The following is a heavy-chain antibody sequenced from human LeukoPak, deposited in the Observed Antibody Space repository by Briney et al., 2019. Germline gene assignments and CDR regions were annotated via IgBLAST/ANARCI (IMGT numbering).Heavy chain of an antibody. CDR1: GGSFSGYY. Sequence: PSETLSLTCAVYGGSFSGYYWSWIRQPPGKGLEWIGEINHSGSTSYNPSLKSRVTISVDTSKNQFSLKLSSVTAADTAVYYCARPAPYSGSYYFDYWGQGTLVTVSS. CDR2: INHSGST. D-gene: IGHD1-26*01. J-gene: IGHJ4*02. CDR3: ARPAPYSGSYYFDY. V-gene: IGHV4-34*01.